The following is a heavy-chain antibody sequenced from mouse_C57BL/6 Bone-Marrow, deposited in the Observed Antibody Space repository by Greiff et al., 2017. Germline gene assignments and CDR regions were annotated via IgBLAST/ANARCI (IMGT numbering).Heavy chain of an antibody. V-gene: IGHV1-85*01. CDR3: ARLEDYGSSGDRYVHV. J-gene: IGHJ1*03. CDR1: GYTFTSYD. D-gene: IGHD1-1*01. CDR2: IYPRDGST. Sequence: QVQLQQSGPELVKPGASVKLSCKASGYTFTSYDINWVKQRPGQGLEWIGWIYPRDGSTKYNEKFKGKDTLTVDTSSSTAYIELHRLASEDSALYYCARLEDYGSSGDRYVHVWGTGTTVTVSA.